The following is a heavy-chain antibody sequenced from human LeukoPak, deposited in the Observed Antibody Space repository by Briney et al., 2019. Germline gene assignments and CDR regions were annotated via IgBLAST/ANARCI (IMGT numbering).Heavy chain of an antibody. Sequence: GGSLRLSCAASGFTFSSYWMSWVRQAPGKGLEWVANIKQDGSEKYYVDSVKGRFTISRDNAKNSLYLQMNSLRAEDTAVYYCARDHGYSGYELSFLGMSWFDPWGQGTLVTVSS. J-gene: IGHJ5*02. V-gene: IGHV3-7*01. CDR2: IKQDGSEK. D-gene: IGHD5-12*01. CDR1: GFTFSSYW. CDR3: ARDHGYSGYELSFLGMSWFDP.